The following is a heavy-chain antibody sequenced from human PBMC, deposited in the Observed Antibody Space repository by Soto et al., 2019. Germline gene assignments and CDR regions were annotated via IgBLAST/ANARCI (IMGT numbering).Heavy chain of an antibody. CDR1: GFTFSSYA. J-gene: IGHJ6*02. CDR2: ISYDGSNK. CDR3: ARDLRGYSYGYPYYYYGMDV. Sequence: GGSLRLSCAASGFTFSSYAMHWVRQAPGKGLEWVAVISYDGSNKYYADSVKGRFTISRDNSMNTLYLQMNSLRAEDTAVYYCARDLRGYSYGYPYYYYGMDVWGQGTTVTVSS. V-gene: IGHV3-30-3*01. D-gene: IGHD5-18*01.